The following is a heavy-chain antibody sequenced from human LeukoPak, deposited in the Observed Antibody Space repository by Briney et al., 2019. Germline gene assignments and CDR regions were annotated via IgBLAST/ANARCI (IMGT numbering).Heavy chain of an antibody. CDR1: GYTFTSYG. CDR3: AREAIYCSSTSCYANPYYYYGMDV. Sequence: VASVTVSCKASGYTFTSYGISWVRQAPGQGLEWMGWSSAYNGNTNYAQKLQGRVTMTTDTSTSTAYMELRSLRSDDTAVYYCAREAIYCSSTSCYANPYYYYGMDVWGKGTTVTVSS. D-gene: IGHD2-2*01. CDR2: SSAYNGNT. V-gene: IGHV1-18*04. J-gene: IGHJ6*04.